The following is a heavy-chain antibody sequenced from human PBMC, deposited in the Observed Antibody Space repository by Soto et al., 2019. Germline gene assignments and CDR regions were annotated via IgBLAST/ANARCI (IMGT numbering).Heavy chain of an antibody. CDR3: AKRSTTVVTPDDY. Sequence: GGSLRLSCAASGFTFSSYAMSWVRQAPGKGLERVSAISGSGGSTCYADSVKGRFTISRDNSKNTLYLQMNSLRAEDTAVYYCAKRSTTVVTPDDYWGQGTLVTVSS. CDR2: ISGSGGST. J-gene: IGHJ4*02. D-gene: IGHD4-17*01. CDR1: GFTFSSYA. V-gene: IGHV3-23*01.